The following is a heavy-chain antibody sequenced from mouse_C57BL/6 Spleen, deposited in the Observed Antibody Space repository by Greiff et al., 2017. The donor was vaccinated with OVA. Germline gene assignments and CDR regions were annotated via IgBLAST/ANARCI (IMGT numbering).Heavy chain of an antibody. Sequence: EVKLEESGAELVKPGASVKLSCTASGFNIQDYYMHWVKQRTEQGLEWIGRIDPEDGETKYAPKFQGKATITADTSSNTAYLQLSSLTSEDAAVYYCARRTGTHYFDYWGQGTTLTVSS. CDR3: ARRTGTHYFDY. CDR1: GFNIQDYY. J-gene: IGHJ2*01. V-gene: IGHV14-2*01. CDR2: IDPEDGET. D-gene: IGHD4-1*01.